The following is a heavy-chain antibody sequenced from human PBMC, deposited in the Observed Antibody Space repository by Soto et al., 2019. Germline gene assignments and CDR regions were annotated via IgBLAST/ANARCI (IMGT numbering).Heavy chain of an antibody. CDR1: GYTFTSYY. J-gene: IGHJ6*02. V-gene: IGHV1-46*03. D-gene: IGHD3-22*01. CDR2: INPSGGST. CDR3: AGTQNYDSSGYYYGMDV. Sequence: ASVKVSCKASGYTFTSYYMHWVRQAPGQGLEWMGIINPSGGSTSYAQKFQGRVTMTRDTSTSTVYMGLSSLRSEDTAVYYCAGTQNYDSSGYYYGMDVWGQGTTVTVSS.